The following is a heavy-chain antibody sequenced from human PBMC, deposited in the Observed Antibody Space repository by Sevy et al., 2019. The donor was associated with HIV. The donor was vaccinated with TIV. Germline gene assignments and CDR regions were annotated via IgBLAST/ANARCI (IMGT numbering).Heavy chain of an antibody. Sequence: GGSLRLSCAASGFTFSNYAMSWVRQTPGKGLEWVSAISGSADATYYTDSVKGRFTISRDNSKNTVYLQMNSLRAEDTAVYYCVKEVSQYSYSEYWGQGTLVTVSS. D-gene: IGHD5-18*01. CDR3: VKEVSQYSYSEY. J-gene: IGHJ4*02. CDR2: ISGSADAT. CDR1: GFTFSNYA. V-gene: IGHV3-23*01.